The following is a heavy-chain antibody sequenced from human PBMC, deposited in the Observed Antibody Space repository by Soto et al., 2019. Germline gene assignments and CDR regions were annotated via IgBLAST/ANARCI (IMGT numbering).Heavy chain of an antibody. V-gene: IGHV1-8*01. D-gene: IGHD3-22*01. CDR1: GYTFSSYE. J-gene: IGHJ6*02. CDR3: ASEATVVVITARGMDV. Sequence: QVQLVQSGAEVKKPGASVKVSCKASGYTFSSYEINWVRQATGQGLEWMGWMNPNSGNTGYAQKFQGRVTMTRNTSISTAYLELSSLRSEDTAVYYCASEATVVVITARGMDVWGQGTTVTVSS. CDR2: MNPNSGNT.